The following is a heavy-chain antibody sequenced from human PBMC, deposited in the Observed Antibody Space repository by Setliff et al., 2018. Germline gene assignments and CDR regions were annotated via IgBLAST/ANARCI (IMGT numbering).Heavy chain of an antibody. CDR3: AKDGEVGSGYFYASFDP. Sequence: GGSLRLSCAASEFRFSIYGMHWVRQAPGKGLECVAFIRYDGSNKYYADSVKGRFTISRDNSKNMVHLQMDSLRAEDTAVYYCAKDGEVGSGYFYASFDPWGQGTLVTVSS. CDR2: IRYDGSNK. V-gene: IGHV3-30*02. CDR1: EFRFSIYG. D-gene: IGHD3-22*01. J-gene: IGHJ5*02.